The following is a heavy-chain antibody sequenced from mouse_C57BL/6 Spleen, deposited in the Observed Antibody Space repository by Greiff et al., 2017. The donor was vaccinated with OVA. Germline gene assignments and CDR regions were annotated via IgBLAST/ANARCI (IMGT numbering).Heavy chain of an antibody. CDR3: AREIVITTGHWYFDV. D-gene: IGHD1-2*01. J-gene: IGHJ1*03. V-gene: IGHV15-2*01. CDR1: DSEVFPIAY. Sequence: QVQLKQSGSELRSPGSSVKLSCKDFDSEVFPIAYMSWVRQKPGHGFEWIGGILPSIGRTIYGEKFEDKATLDADTLSNTAYLELNSLTSEDSAIYYCAREIVITTGHWYFDVWGTGTTVTVSS. CDR2: ILPSIGRT.